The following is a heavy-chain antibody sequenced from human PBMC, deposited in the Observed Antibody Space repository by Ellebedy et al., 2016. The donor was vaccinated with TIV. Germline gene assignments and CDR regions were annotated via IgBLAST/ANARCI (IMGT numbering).Heavy chain of an antibody. CDR1: GFTFSSYW. CDR2: IKHDGSEK. CDR3: AVLAGMTVIVVDDFEM. D-gene: IGHD3-22*01. V-gene: IGHV3-7*01. J-gene: IGHJ3*02. Sequence: PGGSLRLSCAASGFTFSSYWMSWVRQVRQAPGKGLEWVANIKHDGSEKSYVDSVKGRLTISRDNAKNTLDLQMNSLRAEETAVYYCAVLAGMTVIVVDDFEMWGQGTMVTVSS.